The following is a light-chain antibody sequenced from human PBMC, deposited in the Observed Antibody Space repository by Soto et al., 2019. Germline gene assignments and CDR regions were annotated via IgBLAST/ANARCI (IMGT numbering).Light chain of an antibody. V-gene: IGLV2-14*03. Sequence: QSVLTQPASVSGSPGQSITISCTGTSSDIDSHNCVSWYQQRPGNAPKLLIYDVSGRPSGVSNRLSASKSGNTASLTISGLQPEDAADYYCASFTSSTTLFVFGTGTKVTVL. J-gene: IGLJ1*01. CDR2: DVS. CDR3: ASFTSSTTLFV. CDR1: SSDIDSHNC.